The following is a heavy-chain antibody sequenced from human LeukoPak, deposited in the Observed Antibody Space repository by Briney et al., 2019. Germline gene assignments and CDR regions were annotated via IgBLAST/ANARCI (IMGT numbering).Heavy chain of an antibody. D-gene: IGHD6-13*01. CDR3: ARTAAGIYYYGMDV. V-gene: IGHV3-33*01. CDR2: IWYDGSNK. J-gene: IGHJ6*02. CDR1: GFTFSSYG. Sequence: PGGSLRLSCAASGFTFSSYGMHWVRQAPGKGLEWVAVIWYDGSNKYYADSVKGRFTISRDNSKNTLYLQMNSLRAEDTAVYYCARTAAGIYYYGMDVWGQGTTVTVSS.